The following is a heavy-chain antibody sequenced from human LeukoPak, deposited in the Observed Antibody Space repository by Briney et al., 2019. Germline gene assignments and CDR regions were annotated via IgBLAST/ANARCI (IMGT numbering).Heavy chain of an antibody. CDR1: GYTFTSYG. D-gene: IGHD2-2*02. J-gene: IGHJ5*02. CDR2: ISAYNGNT. Sequence: RASVKVSCKASGYTFTSYGISWVRQAPGQGLEWMGWISAYNGNTNYAQKLQGRVTMTTDTSTSTAYMELRSLRSDDTAVYYCARDLDIVVVPAAIGTYNWFDPWGQGTLVTVSS. CDR3: ARDLDIVVVPAAIGTYNWFDP. V-gene: IGHV1-18*01.